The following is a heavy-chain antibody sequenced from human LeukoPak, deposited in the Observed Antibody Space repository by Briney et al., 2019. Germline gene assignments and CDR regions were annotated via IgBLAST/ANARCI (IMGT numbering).Heavy chain of an antibody. D-gene: IGHD1-26*01. CDR3: ARGIGTHDY. CDR1: GDSISSYY. CDR2: IYYTGST. Sequence: SETLSLTCTVSGDSISSYYWNWIRQPPGKGLEWIGYIYYTGSTYYNPSLKSRVTISVDTTKNQFSLKLSSVTAADTAVYYCARGIGTHDYWGQGTLVTVSS. J-gene: IGHJ4*02. V-gene: IGHV4-59*08.